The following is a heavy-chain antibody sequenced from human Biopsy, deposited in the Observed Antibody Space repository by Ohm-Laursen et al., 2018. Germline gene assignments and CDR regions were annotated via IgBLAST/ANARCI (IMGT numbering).Heavy chain of an antibody. CDR1: GYTFTDYF. J-gene: IGHJ3*01. CDR3: ARDIMNPTGGLVARSDVFDV. Sequence: SVKVSCKASGYTFTDYFLHWVRQAPGQGPEWMGWISPSSGGTNYAQKFQGRVTMIRDTSATTGYMELSSLRSDDTAVYYCARDIMNPTGGLVARSDVFDVWGQGTMVTVSS. V-gene: IGHV1-2*02. CDR2: ISPSSGGT. D-gene: IGHD3-16*02.